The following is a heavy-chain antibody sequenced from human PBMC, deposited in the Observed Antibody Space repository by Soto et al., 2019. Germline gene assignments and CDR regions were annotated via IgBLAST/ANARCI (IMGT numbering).Heavy chain of an antibody. D-gene: IGHD3-10*01. CDR2: IIPILGIA. CDR3: ATPHMGPYYYGSGSYSIFDY. CDR1: GYTFTSYG. Sequence: GASVKVSCKASGYTFTSYGISWVRQAPGQGLEWMGRIIPILGIANYAQKFQGRVTITADKSTSTAYMELSSLRSEDTAVYYCATPHMGPYYYGSGSYSIFDYWGQGTLVTVSS. J-gene: IGHJ4*02. V-gene: IGHV1-69*04.